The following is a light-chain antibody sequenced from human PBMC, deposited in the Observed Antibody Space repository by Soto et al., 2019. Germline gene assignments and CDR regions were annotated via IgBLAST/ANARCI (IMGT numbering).Light chain of an antibody. J-gene: IGLJ2*01. V-gene: IGLV2-14*01. CDR3: SSYTSSSPHVV. CDR2: DVS. CDR1: SSDVGGYNY. Sequence: QSALTQPASVSGSPGQSITISCTGTSSDVGGYNYVSWYQQHPGKAPKLMIYDVSNRPSGVSNRFSGSKSGNTASLTISGLRAEDEADYYCSSYTSSSPHVVFGGGTKLPVL.